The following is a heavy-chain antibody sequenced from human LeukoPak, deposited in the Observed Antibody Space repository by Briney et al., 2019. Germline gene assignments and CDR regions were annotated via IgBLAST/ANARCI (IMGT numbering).Heavy chain of an antibody. D-gene: IGHD3-16*01. CDR3: ARDWDSWYEN. V-gene: IGHV3-48*03. CDR2: ISSSGSTI. Sequence: GGSLRLSCAASGFTFSSYEMNWVRQAPGKGLEWVSYISSSGSTIYYADSVKGRFTISRDNAKNSLYLQMSSLRAEDTAVYYCARDWDSWYENWGQGTLVTVSS. CDR1: GFTFSSYE. J-gene: IGHJ5*02.